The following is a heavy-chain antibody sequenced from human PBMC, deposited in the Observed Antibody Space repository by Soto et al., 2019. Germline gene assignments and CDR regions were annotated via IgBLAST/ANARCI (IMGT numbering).Heavy chain of an antibody. Sequence: SETMSLTCTVSGGSISSYYWSWIRRPPGKGLEWVGYIYNRGSTHSNPSLQSRVTISVDTSKNQFSLKLSSVTAADTGIYYCARARITMVREVIKYNMDVWGQGTTVTVSS. CDR2: IYNRGST. D-gene: IGHD3-10*01. V-gene: IGHV4-59*01. J-gene: IGHJ6*02. CDR1: GGSISSYY. CDR3: ARARITMVREVIKYNMDV.